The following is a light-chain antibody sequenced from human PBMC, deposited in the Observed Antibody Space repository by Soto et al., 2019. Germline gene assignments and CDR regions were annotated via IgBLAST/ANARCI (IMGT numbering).Light chain of an antibody. CDR2: SHN. CDR1: SSNIGTNF. V-gene: IGLV1-44*01. CDR3: AAWDDSLNGYV. Sequence: QSVLTQPPSASGTPGQRVTISCSGSSSNIGTNFVYWYQHLPGTAPKLLIYSHNQRPSGVPARFSGSKSGTSASLAISGLQSEDEADYYCAAWDDSLNGYVFGPGTKVTVL. J-gene: IGLJ1*01.